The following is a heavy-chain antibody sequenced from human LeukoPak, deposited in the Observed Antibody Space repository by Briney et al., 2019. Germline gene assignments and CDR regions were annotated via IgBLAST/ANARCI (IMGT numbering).Heavy chain of an antibody. D-gene: IGHD3-22*01. J-gene: IGHJ5*02. Sequence: ASVKVSCKASGYTFTSITINWVRQAPGQGLEWMGIINPSGGSTSYAQKFQGRVTMTRDTSTSTVYMELSSLRSEDTAVYYCAREGYYDSSGYVWFDPWGQGTLVTVSS. CDR1: GYTFTSIT. V-gene: IGHV1-46*01. CDR3: AREGYYDSSGYVWFDP. CDR2: INPSGGST.